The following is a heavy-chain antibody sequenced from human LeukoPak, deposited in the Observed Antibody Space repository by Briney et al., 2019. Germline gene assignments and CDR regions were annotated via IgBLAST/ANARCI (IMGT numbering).Heavy chain of an antibody. CDR3: AGQGRHNDGYPFVDF. D-gene: IGHD3-22*01. CDR2: IFHTGNT. V-gene: IGHV4-39*01. CDR1: GGSIGTNNYF. J-gene: IGHJ4*02. Sequence: PSETLSLTCTVSGGSIGTNNYFWGLIRQPPGKGLEWIGSIFHTGNTYCNPSLKSRVSISIDTSNNQFTLRLSSLTAADSAVYFCAGQGRHNDGYPFVDFWGQGTLVTVSS.